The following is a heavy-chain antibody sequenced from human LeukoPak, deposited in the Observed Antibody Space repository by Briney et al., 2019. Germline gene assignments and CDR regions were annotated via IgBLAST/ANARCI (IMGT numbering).Heavy chain of an antibody. Sequence: APVKVSCKASGYTFTGYYMHWVRQAPAQGLEWMGWINPNSGGTNYAQKFQGRVTMTRDTSISTAYMELSRLRSDDTAVYYCARDIAAAGTGWFDPWGQGTLVTVSS. V-gene: IGHV1-2*02. CDR2: INPNSGGT. CDR1: GYTFTGYY. D-gene: IGHD6-13*01. J-gene: IGHJ5*02. CDR3: ARDIAAAGTGWFDP.